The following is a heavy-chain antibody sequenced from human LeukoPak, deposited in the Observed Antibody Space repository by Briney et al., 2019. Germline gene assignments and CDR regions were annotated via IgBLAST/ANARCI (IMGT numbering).Heavy chain of an antibody. D-gene: IGHD3-3*01. CDR3: ARHPYDFWSGYS. J-gene: IGHJ5*02. CDR2: INHSGST. Sequence: SETLSLTCAVYGGSFSGYYWSWIRQPPGKGLEWIGEINHSGSTNYNPSLKSRVTISVDTSKNQFSLKLSSVTAADTAVYYCARHPYDFWSGYSWGQGTLVTVSS. CDR1: GGSFSGYY. V-gene: IGHV4-34*01.